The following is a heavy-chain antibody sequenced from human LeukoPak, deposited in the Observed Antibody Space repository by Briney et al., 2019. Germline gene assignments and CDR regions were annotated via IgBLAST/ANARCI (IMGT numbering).Heavy chain of an antibody. Sequence: SETLSLTCTVSGGSISSYYWSWIRQPPGKGLEWIGYIYYSGSTNYNPSLKSRVTISVDTSKNQFSLKLSSVTAADTAVYYCASRRYYGSGSYLEYAFDIWGQGTVVTVSS. V-gene: IGHV4-59*01. CDR1: GGSISSYY. CDR2: IYYSGST. D-gene: IGHD3-10*01. J-gene: IGHJ3*02. CDR3: ASRRYYGSGSYLEYAFDI.